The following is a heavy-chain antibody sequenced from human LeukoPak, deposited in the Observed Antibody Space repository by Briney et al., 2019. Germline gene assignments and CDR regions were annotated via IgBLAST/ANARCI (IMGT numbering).Heavy chain of an antibody. CDR3: ARALIGYYFDY. CDR1: GFTVGNNY. CDR2: IYSGGST. Sequence: GGSLRLSCAASGFTVGNNYMAWVRQVPGKGLEWVSFIYSGGSTYYADSVKGRFSISRDSSKNTMYLQMNSLRVEDTAVYYCARALIGYYFDYWGQGTLVTVSS. D-gene: IGHD2-8*01. J-gene: IGHJ4*02. V-gene: IGHV3-66*01.